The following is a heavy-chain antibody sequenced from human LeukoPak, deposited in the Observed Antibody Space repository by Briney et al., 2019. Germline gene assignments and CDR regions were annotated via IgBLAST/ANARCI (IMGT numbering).Heavy chain of an antibody. V-gene: IGHV4-59*01. Sequence: SETLSLTCTVSGGSISSYYWSWIRQPPGKGLEWIGYIYYSGSTNYNPSLTSRVTISVDTSKNQFSLKLSSVTAADTAVYYCARGTGYSSSWYVYWGQGTLVTVSS. J-gene: IGHJ4*02. D-gene: IGHD6-13*01. CDR2: IYYSGST. CDR1: GGSISSYY. CDR3: ARGTGYSSSWYVY.